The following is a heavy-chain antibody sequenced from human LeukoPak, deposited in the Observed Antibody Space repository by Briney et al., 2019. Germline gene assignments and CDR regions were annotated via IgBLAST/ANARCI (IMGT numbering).Heavy chain of an antibody. V-gene: IGHV4-39*01. Sequence: SETLSLTCTVSGGSISSSSYYWGWIRQPPGKGLEWIGSIYYSGSTYYNPSLKSRVTISVDTSKNQFSLKLSSVTAADTAVYYCARRITMVQGVIYFDPWGQGTLVTVSS. CDR3: ARRITMVQGVIYFDP. CDR2: IYYSGST. J-gene: IGHJ5*02. CDR1: GGSISSSSYY. D-gene: IGHD3-10*01.